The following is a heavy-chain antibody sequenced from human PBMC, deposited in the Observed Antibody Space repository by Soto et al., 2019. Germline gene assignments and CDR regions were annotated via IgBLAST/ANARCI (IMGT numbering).Heavy chain of an antibody. J-gene: IGHJ5*02. V-gene: IGHV4-59*08. CDR3: ARSVLLWFGEFSFDP. CDR1: GGSISSYY. Sequence: SETLSLTCTVSGGSISSYYWSWIRQPPGKGLEWIGYIYYSGSTNYNPSLKSRVTISVDTSKNQFSLKLSSVTAADTAVYYCARSVLLWFGEFSFDPWGQGTLVTVPS. D-gene: IGHD3-10*01. CDR2: IYYSGST.